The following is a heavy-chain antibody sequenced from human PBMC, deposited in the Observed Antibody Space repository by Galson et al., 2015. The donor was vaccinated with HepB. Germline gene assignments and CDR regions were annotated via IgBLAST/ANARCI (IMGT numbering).Heavy chain of an antibody. CDR1: GFTFSSYS. D-gene: IGHD4-17*01. J-gene: IGHJ4*02. CDR2: ISSSSSYI. CDR3: VRDRFNGDYTRRGGNFDS. V-gene: IGHV3-21*01. Sequence: SLRLSCAASGFTFSSYSMNWVRQAPGKGLEWVSSISSSSSYIYYADSVKGRSTISRDNAKNSLYLQMNSLRAEDTAVYYCVRDRFNGDYTRRGGNFDSWGQGTLVTISS.